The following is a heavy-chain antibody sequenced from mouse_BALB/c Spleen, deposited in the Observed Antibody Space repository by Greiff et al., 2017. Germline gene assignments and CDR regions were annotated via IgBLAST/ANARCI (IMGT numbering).Heavy chain of an antibody. V-gene: IGHV1-4*01. D-gene: IGHD1-2*01. Sequence: QVQLQQSGAELARPGASVKMSCKASGYTFTSYTMHWVKQRPGQGLEWIGYINPSSGYTNYNQKFKDKATLTADKSSSTAYMQLSSLTSEDSAVYYCARSHYGSYYAMDYWGQGTSVTVSS. CDR2: INPSSGYT. J-gene: IGHJ4*01. CDR1: GYTFTSYT. CDR3: ARSHYGSYYAMDY.